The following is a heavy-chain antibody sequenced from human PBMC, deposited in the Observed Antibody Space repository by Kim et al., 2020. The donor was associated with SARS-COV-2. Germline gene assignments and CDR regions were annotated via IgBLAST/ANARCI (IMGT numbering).Heavy chain of an antibody. D-gene: IGHD1-26*01. V-gene: IGHV1-2*06. Sequence: ASVKVSCKASGYTFTGYYMHWVRQAPGQGLEWMGRINPNSGGTNYAQKFQGRVTMTRDTSISTAYMELSRLRSDDTAVYYCASLVGATGPLGFDYWGQGTLVTVSS. CDR2: INPNSGGT. CDR3: ASLVGATGPLGFDY. J-gene: IGHJ4*02. CDR1: GYTFTGYY.